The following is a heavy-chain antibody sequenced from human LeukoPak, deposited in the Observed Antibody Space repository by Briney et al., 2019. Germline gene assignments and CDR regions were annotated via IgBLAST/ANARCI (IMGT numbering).Heavy chain of an antibody. CDR2: IYTSGST. D-gene: IGHD5-12*01. CDR1: GASFSGGRYY. CDR3: AGYSGYDPDAFHI. J-gene: IGHJ3*02. V-gene: IGHV4-61*02. Sequence: PSETLSLTCTVSGASFSGGRYYWSWTRQPAGKGLEWIGRIYTSGSTNYNPSPKRRITISVDTSKNQLSLKLTSVTAADTAVYYCAGYSGYDPDAFHIWGQGTMVTVSS.